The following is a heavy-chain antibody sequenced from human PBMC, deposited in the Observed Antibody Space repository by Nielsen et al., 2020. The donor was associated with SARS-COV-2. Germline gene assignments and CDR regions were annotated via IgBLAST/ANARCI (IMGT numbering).Heavy chain of an antibody. J-gene: IGHJ3*02. CDR2: INAGNGNT. CDR1: GYTFTSYA. V-gene: IGHV1-3*01. Sequence: ASVKVSCKASGYTFTSYAMQWVRQAPGQRLEWMGWINAGNGNTKYSQKFQGRVTITRDTSASTAYMELSSLRSEDTAVYYCARGGGYDYAFDIWGQGTMVTVSS. D-gene: IGHD5-12*01. CDR3: ARGGGYDYAFDI.